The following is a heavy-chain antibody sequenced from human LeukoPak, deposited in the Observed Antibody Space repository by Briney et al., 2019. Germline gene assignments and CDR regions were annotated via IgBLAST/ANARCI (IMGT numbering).Heavy chain of an antibody. Sequence: SETLSLTCTVSGGSISNYYWNWIRQPPGKGLEWIGYIYYSGTTNYNPSLKSRVSMSVDTSKNQFSLKLSSVTAADTAVYYCASLRKRGGAFDIWGQGTMVTVSS. V-gene: IGHV4-59*12. CDR2: IYYSGTT. CDR3: ASLRKRGGAFDI. CDR1: GGSISNYY. J-gene: IGHJ3*02.